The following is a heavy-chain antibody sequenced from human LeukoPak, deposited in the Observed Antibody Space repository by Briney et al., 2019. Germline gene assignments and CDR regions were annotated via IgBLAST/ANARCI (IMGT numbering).Heavy chain of an antibody. Sequence: GGSLRLSCAPSGFTIKIYAMTWVRQARGKGVGWVLSITVNGGDISYADSLKGLFTISRDNSKNTLYLQMNSLRAEDTAVYYCAKDPNGYYVVAFDSWGQGTRVTVSS. CDR3: AKDPNGYYVVAFDS. CDR2: ITVNGGDI. V-gene: IGHV3-23*01. CDR1: GFTIKIYA. D-gene: IGHD4-17*01. J-gene: IGHJ3*02.